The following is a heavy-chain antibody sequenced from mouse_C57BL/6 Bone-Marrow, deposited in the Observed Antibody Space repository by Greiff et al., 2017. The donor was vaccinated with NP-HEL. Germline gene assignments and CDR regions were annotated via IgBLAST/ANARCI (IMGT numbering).Heavy chain of an antibody. CDR3: TTYGYYPYAMDY. Sequence: VQLQQSGAELVRPGASVKLSCTASGFNIKDDYMHWVKQRPEQGLEWIGWIDPENGDTEYASKFQGKATITADTSSNTAYLQLSSLTSEDTAVHYCTTYGYYPYAMDYWGQGTSVTVSS. D-gene: IGHD2-3*01. CDR1: GFNIKDDY. CDR2: IDPENGDT. J-gene: IGHJ4*01. V-gene: IGHV14-4*01.